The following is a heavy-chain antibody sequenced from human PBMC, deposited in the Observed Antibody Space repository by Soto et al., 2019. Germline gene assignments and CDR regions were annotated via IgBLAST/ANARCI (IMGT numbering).Heavy chain of an antibody. Sequence: QVQLQESGPGLVKPSETLSLTCTVSGGSISSYYWSWIRQPAGKGLEWIGRIYTSGSTNYNPSLKSRVTMSVDTSKNQFSLKLSSVTAADTAVYYCARDMGCSSTSCYSAYWVQGTLVTVSS. CDR3: ARDMGCSSTSCYSAY. V-gene: IGHV4-4*07. CDR1: GGSISSYY. CDR2: IYTSGST. D-gene: IGHD2-2*01. J-gene: IGHJ4*02.